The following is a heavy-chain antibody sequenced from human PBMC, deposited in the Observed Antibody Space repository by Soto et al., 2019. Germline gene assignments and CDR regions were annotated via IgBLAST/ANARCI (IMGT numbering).Heavy chain of an antibody. Sequence: ETLSLTCTVSGGSISSYYWSWIRQPPGKGLEWIGYIYYSGSTNYNPSLKSRVTISVDTSKNQFSLKLSSVTAADTAVYYCARVAPLNSYCSSTSCYSNGGFAPWGQGTLVTVSS. CDR3: ARVAPLNSYCSSTSCYSNGGFAP. V-gene: IGHV4-59*01. D-gene: IGHD2-2*01. J-gene: IGHJ5*02. CDR1: GGSISSYY. CDR2: IYYSGST.